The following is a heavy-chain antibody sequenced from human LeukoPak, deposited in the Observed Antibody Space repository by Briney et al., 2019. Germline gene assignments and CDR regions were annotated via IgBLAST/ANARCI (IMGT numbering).Heavy chain of an antibody. CDR2: IYTSGST. D-gene: IGHD3-16*01. J-gene: IGHJ4*02. CDR1: GGSISGGSYY. V-gene: IGHV4-61*02. CDR3: ARGYVPVLLHDY. Sequence: SETLSLTCTVSGGSISGGSYYWSWIRQPAGKGLEWIGRIYTSGSTNYNPSLKSRVTISVDTSKNQFSLKLSSVTAADTAVYYCARGYVPVLLHDYWGQGTLVTVSS.